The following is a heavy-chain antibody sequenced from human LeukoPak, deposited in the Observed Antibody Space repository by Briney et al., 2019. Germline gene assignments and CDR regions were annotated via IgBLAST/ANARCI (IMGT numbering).Heavy chain of an antibody. V-gene: IGHV3-48*01. D-gene: IGHD3-10*01. CDR3: AREGIFVTRGALYYYYYYMDV. CDR2: ISNSITTV. Sequence: GGSLRLSCAASGFTFSTYAMNWVRQGPGGGLEWLSYISNSITTVYYADSVKGRFTISRDNAKNSLYLQMNSLRAEDTAVYYCAREGIFVTRGALYYYYYYMDVWGKGTTVTVSS. CDR1: GFTFSTYA. J-gene: IGHJ6*03.